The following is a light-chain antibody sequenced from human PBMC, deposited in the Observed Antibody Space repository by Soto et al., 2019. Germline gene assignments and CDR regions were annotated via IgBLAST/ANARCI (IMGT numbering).Light chain of an antibody. V-gene: IGKV3-20*01. J-gene: IGKJ1*01. CDR2: GAS. CDR3: QQYGSSIQT. Sequence: EILLTQFPGTLSLSPGERATLSCGASQSVGSNYLAWYQQRPGQPPNLLIFGASHRAPDIPERFSGSGSGTDFTITISRMENEDFAVYYCQQYGSSIQTFGQGTKVDIK. CDR1: QSVGSNY.